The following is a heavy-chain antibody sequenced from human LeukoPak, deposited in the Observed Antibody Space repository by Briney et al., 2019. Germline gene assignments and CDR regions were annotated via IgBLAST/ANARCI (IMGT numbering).Heavy chain of an antibody. J-gene: IGHJ6*04. CDR2: ISSSGSTI. V-gene: IGHV3-48*03. D-gene: IGHD3-10*02. CDR1: GCTFSNYA. Sequence: GGSLRLSCPASGCTFSNYAMHWVREAPGKGLEWVSYISSSGSTIYYADSVKGRFTISRDNAKNSLYLQMNSLRAEDTAVYYCAELGITMIGGVWGKGTTVTISS. CDR3: AELGITMIGGV.